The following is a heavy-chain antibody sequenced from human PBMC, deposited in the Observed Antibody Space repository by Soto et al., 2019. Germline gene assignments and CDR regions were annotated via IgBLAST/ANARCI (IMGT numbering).Heavy chain of an antibody. V-gene: IGHV4-61*01. CDR2: IYNSLTS. Sequence: SETLSLTCTVSGGYVSSGSFYWSWIRQPPGKGLEWIGFIYNSLTSNYNPSLRSRVTISVDTSKNKFSLQLSSVNAAAPAVFFCARVAVRCGSWHHFACWGQGVLVT. J-gene: IGHJ4*02. D-gene: IGHD1-26*01. CDR3: ARVAVRCGSWHHFAC. CDR1: GGYVSSGSFY.